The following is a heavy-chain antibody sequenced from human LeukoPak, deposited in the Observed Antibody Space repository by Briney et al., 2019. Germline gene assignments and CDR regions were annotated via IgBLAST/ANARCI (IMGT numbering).Heavy chain of an antibody. CDR3: AKDSGIAAAGTGEYFQH. Sequence: AGRSLRLSCAAPGFTFADYAMHWVRQAPGKGLEWVSGISWNSGSIGYADSVKGRFTISRDNAKNSLYLQMNSLRAEDMALYYCAKDSGIAAAGTGEYFQHWGQGTLVTVSS. V-gene: IGHV3-9*03. J-gene: IGHJ1*01. D-gene: IGHD6-13*01. CDR2: ISWNSGSI. CDR1: GFTFADYA.